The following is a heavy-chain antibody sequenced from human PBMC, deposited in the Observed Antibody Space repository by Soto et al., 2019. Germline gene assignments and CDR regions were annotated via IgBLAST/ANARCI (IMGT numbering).Heavy chain of an antibody. Sequence: QVQLQESGPGLVKPSQTLSLTCTVSGGSISSGGYYWSWIRQHPGKGLEWIGYIYYSGSTYYNPSPQSRVTISVDTSKNQFSLKLSSVTAADTAVYYCARRIAAAGTVAFDIWGQGTMVTVSS. CDR1: GGSISSGGYY. CDR3: ARRIAAAGTVAFDI. D-gene: IGHD6-13*01. CDR2: IYYSGST. J-gene: IGHJ3*02. V-gene: IGHV4-31*03.